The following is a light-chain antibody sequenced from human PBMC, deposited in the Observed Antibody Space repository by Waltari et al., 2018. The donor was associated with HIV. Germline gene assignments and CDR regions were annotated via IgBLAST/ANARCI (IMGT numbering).Light chain of an antibody. CDR2: AAS. CDR3: QQGNSIPFT. Sequence: DIQMTQSPSSLSASVGDRVTITCRASQTISSYLNWFQQKPGKAPKLLIYAASSLQSGVPSRFRGSGSGTDFTLNISSLQPEDFATYYCQQGNSIPFTFGPGTKVDIK. V-gene: IGKV1-39*01. CDR1: QTISSY. J-gene: IGKJ3*01.